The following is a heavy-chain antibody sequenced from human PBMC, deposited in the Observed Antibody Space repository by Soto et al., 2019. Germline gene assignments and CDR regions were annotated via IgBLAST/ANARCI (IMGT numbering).Heavy chain of an antibody. CDR3: ARPRPYCGGDCPDS. V-gene: IGHV3-74*01. Sequence: EVQQEESGGGLVQPGGSLRLSCAASGFTVSSYSMHWVRQAPGKGLVWVSRINSDGSSTSYADSVKGRFTMSRDNAKNTLYLQMNSLRAEDTAVYYCARPRPYCGGDCPDSWGQGTLVTVS. CDR2: INSDGSST. CDR1: GFTVSSYS. D-gene: IGHD2-21*02. J-gene: IGHJ4*02.